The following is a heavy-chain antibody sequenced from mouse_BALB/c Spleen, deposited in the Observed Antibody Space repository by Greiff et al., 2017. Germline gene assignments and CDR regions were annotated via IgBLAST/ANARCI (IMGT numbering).Heavy chain of an antibody. J-gene: IGHJ2*01. CDR2: ISSGGSYT. Sequence: EVKLVESGGDLVKPGGSLKLSCAASGFTFSSYGMSWVRQTPDKRLEWVATISSGGSYTYYPDSVKGRFTISRDNAKNTLYLQMSSLKSEDTAMYYCARHERYGNFYYFDYWGQGTTLTVSS. D-gene: IGHD2-10*02. CDR1: GFTFSSYG. V-gene: IGHV5-6*01. CDR3: ARHERYGNFYYFDY.